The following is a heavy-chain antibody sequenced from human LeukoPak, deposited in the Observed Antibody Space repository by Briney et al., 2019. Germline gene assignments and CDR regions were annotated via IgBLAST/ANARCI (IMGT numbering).Heavy chain of an antibody. Sequence: GGSLRLSCAASGFTFSSYWMSWVRQAPGKGLEWVANIKQDGSEKYYVDSVKGRFTISRHNARNSLYLQMSSLRAEATAVYFGAREMGYCSGGSCRCADYWGQGTLVTVSS. V-gene: IGHV3-7*03. CDR2: IKQDGSEK. D-gene: IGHD2-15*01. CDR1: GFTFSSYW. J-gene: IGHJ4*02. CDR3: AREMGYCSGGSCRCADY.